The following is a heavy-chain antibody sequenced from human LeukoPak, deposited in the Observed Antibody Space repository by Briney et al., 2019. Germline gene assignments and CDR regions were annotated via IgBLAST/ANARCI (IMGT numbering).Heavy chain of an antibody. Sequence: ASVKVSCKASGYTFTSYDINWARQATGQGLEWMGWMNPNSGNTGYAQKFQGRVTMTRNTSISTAYMELSSLRSEDTAVYYCAMINIAVAGTGGYWGQGTLVTVSS. CDR2: MNPNSGNT. J-gene: IGHJ4*02. V-gene: IGHV1-8*01. CDR1: GYTFTSYD. CDR3: AMINIAVAGTGGY. D-gene: IGHD6-19*01.